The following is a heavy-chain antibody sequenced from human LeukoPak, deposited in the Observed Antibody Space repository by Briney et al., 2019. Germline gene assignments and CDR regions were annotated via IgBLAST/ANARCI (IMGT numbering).Heavy chain of an antibody. CDR1: GGSISSYY. CDR2: IYYSGGT. CDR3: ASTRRWVFDY. D-gene: IGHD4-23*01. J-gene: IGHJ4*02. V-gene: IGHV4-59*01. Sequence: SETLSLTCTVSGGSISSYYWSWIRQPPGKGLEWIGYIYYSGGTNYNPSLKSRVTISVDTSKNQFSLKLSSVTAADTAVYYCASTRRWVFDYWGQGTLVTVSS.